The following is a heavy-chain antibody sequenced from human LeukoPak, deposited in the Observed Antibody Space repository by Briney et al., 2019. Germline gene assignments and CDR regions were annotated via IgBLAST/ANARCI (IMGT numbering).Heavy chain of an antibody. D-gene: IGHD2-2*01. CDR2: ISYDGSNK. Sequence: GGSLRLSCAASGFTFSSYAMHWVRQAPGKGLEWVAVISYDGSNKYYADSVKGRFTISRDNSKNTLYLQMNSLRAEDTAVYYCARAPIVVVPAAIQGAFGIWGQGTMVTVSS. CDR3: ARAPIVVVPAAIQGAFGI. CDR1: GFTFSSYA. J-gene: IGHJ3*02. V-gene: IGHV3-30*04.